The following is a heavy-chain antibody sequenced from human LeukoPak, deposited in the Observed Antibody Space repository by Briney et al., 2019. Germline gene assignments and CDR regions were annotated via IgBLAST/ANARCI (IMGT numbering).Heavy chain of an antibody. CDR2: IYTSGTT. V-gene: IGHV4-4*07. Sequence: PSETLSLTCTVSGGSIGVYYWTWIRQPAGKGLEWIGRIYTSGTTNYNPSLKSRVTMSVDAAKNQFSLKMTSVTAADTAVYYCVRGGYRLDWYFDLWGRGTLATVSS. D-gene: IGHD5-24*01. J-gene: IGHJ2*01. CDR3: VRGGYRLDWYFDL. CDR1: GGSIGVYY.